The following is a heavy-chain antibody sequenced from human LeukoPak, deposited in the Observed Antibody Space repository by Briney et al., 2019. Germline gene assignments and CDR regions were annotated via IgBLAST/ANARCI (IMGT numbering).Heavy chain of an antibody. CDR3: ARGKNGDYSFFYYYYMDV. Sequence: GGSLRLSCAASGFTVSSNYMSWVRQAPGKGLEWVSVIYSGGSTYYADSVKGRFTIPRDNSKNTLYLQMNSLRAEDTAVYYCARGKNGDYSFFYYYYMDVWGKGTTVTVSS. V-gene: IGHV3-53*01. CDR2: IYSGGST. CDR1: GFTVSSNY. J-gene: IGHJ6*03. D-gene: IGHD4-17*01.